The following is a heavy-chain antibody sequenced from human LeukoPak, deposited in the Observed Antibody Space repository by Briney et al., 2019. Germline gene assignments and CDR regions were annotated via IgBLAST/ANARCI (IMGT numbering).Heavy chain of an antibody. J-gene: IGHJ4*02. Sequence: GESLKISWKGSGYSFSIFWIGLGRQMPGKGLECMGIIYPGDSDTRYSPSFQGQVTISADKSISTDYLQWSSLKDSDTAMYYCARTYSSDQTGEFDYWGQGTLVTVSS. CDR1: GYSFSIFW. V-gene: IGHV5-51*01. D-gene: IGHD3-16*01. CDR2: IYPGDSDT. CDR3: ARTYSSDQTGEFDY.